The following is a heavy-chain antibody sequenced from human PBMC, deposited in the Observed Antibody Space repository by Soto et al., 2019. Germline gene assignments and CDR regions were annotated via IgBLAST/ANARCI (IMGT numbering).Heavy chain of an antibody. CDR1: RDTFNKYA. CDR3: ARGETYLGV. V-gene: IGHV1-69*01. CDR2: IIPIFSSR. J-gene: IGHJ6*02. D-gene: IGHD3-16*01. Sequence: QVQLVQSGAEVKKPGSSVKVSCKTSRDTFNKYAFNWVRQAPGQGLEWMGWIIPIFSSRNYAEKFQGRVTITEDDYTSTAYMELRSLRVEDSAVYYCARGETYLGVWGQGTIVTVSS.